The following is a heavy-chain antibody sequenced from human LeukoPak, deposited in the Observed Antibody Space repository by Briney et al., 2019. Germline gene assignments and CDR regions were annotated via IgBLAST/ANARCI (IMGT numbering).Heavy chain of an antibody. D-gene: IGHD4-17*01. CDR2: THYSGST. V-gene: IGHV4-30-4*08. CDR1: GGSISSGGYF. J-gene: IGHJ3*02. CDR3: ARAFPFDDYGDPDAFDI. Sequence: PSQTLSLTCTVSGGSISSGGYFWSWVRQHPGKGLEWIGYTHYSGSTYYNPSLKSRAAISVDRSKNQFSLKMSSVTAAGTAVYYCARAFPFDDYGDPDAFDIWGQGTMVTVSS.